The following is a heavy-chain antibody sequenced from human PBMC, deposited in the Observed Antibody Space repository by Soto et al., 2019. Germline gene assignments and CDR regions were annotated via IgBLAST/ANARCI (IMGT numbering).Heavy chain of an antibody. J-gene: IGHJ3*02. CDR2: IYYSGST. CDR3: ARVDYDSSGYYYDAFDI. D-gene: IGHD3-22*01. Sequence: TSETLSLTCTVSGGSISSSSYYWGWIRQPPGKGLEWIGCIYYSGSTYYNPSLKSRVTISVDTSKNQFSLKLSSVTAADTAVYYCARVDYDSSGYYYDAFDIWGQGTMVTVSS. V-gene: IGHV4-39*07. CDR1: GGSISSSSYY.